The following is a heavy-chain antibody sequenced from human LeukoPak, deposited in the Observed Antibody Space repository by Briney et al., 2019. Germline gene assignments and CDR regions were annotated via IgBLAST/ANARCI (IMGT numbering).Heavy chain of an antibody. D-gene: IGHD3-10*01. CDR2: INPNSGGT. Sequence: ASVKVSCKASGYTFTGYYMHWVRQAPGQGLEWMGRINPNSGGTNYAQKFQGRVTMTRDTSISTAYMELSRLRSDDTAVYYCAREYYYGSGHAFDIWGQGTMVTVSS. CDR1: GYTFTGYY. J-gene: IGHJ3*02. V-gene: IGHV1-2*06. CDR3: AREYYYGSGHAFDI.